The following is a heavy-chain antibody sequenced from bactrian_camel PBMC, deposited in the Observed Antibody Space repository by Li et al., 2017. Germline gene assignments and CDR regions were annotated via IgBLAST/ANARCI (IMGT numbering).Heavy chain of an antibody. CDR2: INKRGGGP. V-gene: IGHV3S54*01. J-gene: IGHJ6*01. Sequence: HVQLVESGGGSVEAGGSLRLSCATSGWPFLTVGWFRQAPGKEREGVATINKRGGGPYYADSVKGRFTISRDNGKSTVYLQMNSLKTEDTALYYCFQVGSVGYWGQGTQVTVS. CDR3: FQVGSVGY. CDR1: GWPFLT. D-gene: IGHD3*01.